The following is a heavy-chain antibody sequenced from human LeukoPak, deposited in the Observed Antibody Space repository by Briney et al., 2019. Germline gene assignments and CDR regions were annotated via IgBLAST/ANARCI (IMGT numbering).Heavy chain of an antibody. V-gene: IGHV4-59*05. J-gene: IGHJ4*02. CDR2: VFHSGTT. CDR3: ARLTDS. Sequence: SETLSLTCTVSGGSISNYYWSWIRQPPGKGLEWIGRVFHSGTTDYNPSLERRVIIAVDTSKNQFSLRLTSVTAADTAVYYCARLTDSWGQGILVTVSS. CDR1: GGSISNYY.